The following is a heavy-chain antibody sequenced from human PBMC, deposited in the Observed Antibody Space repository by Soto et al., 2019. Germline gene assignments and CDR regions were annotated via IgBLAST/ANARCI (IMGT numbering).Heavy chain of an antibody. CDR2: IHSSGGT. CDR1: LGSVNNGDYF. V-gene: IGHV4-39*02. CDR3: ASVAVGTTRQSGSEN. Sequence: PSLTLSLPCSVSLGSVNNGDYFWAWIRQPPGKGLEFIGSIHSSGGTYYSPSLKSRVSISIDKSKNHFSLRLTSVSARDTAVYFCASVAVGTTRQSGSENWGPGTLVTASS. J-gene: IGHJ4*02. D-gene: IGHD6-25*01.